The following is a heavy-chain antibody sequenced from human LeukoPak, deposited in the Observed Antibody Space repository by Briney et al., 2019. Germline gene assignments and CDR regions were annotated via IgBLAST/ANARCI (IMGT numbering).Heavy chain of an antibody. D-gene: IGHD3-3*01. CDR3: AKDQVVYDFWSGYYYGMDV. Sequence: GGSLRLSCAASGFTFSSYGMRWVRQAPGKGLEWVAVISYDGSNKYYADSVKGRFTISRDNSKNTLYLQMNSLRAEDTAVYYCAKDQVVYDFWSGYYYGMDVWGQGTTVTVSS. V-gene: IGHV3-30*18. CDR2: ISYDGSNK. CDR1: GFTFSSYG. J-gene: IGHJ6*02.